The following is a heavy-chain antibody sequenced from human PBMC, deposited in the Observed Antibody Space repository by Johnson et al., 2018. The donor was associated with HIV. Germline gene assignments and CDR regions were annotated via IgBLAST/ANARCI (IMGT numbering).Heavy chain of an antibody. D-gene: IGHD6-19*01. V-gene: IGHV3-23*04. CDR3: AKDQGKAVAAPDAFDI. Sequence: VQLVESGGGLVQPGGSLRLSCAASGFTFSSYAMSWVRQAPGKGLEWVSAISGSGGRTYYADSVKGRFTISRDNSKNTLYLHMNSLRAEDTAVYYCAKDQGKAVAAPDAFDIWGQGTMVTVSS. J-gene: IGHJ3*02. CDR2: ISGSGGRT. CDR1: GFTFSSYA.